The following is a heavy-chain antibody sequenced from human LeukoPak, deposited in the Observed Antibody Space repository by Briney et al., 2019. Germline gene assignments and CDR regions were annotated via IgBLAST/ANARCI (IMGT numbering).Heavy chain of an antibody. V-gene: IGHV6-1*01. D-gene: IGHD5-18*01. CDR1: GDSVSSNSAA. CDR3: AKSSSDTPNTLRLDY. CDR2: TYYRSKWYN. J-gene: IGHJ4*02. Sequence: SQTLSLTCAISGDSVSSNSAAWNWLRQSPSRGLEWLGRTYYRSKWYNDYAVSVKSRITINPDTSKNQFSLQLNSVTPEDTAMYYCAKSSSDTPNTLRLDYWGQGTLFTVSS.